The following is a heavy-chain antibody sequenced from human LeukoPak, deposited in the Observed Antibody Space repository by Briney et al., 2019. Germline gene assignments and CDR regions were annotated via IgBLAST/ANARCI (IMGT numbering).Heavy chain of an antibody. CDR2: ISYDGSNK. CDR3: AKGLIADYYMDV. V-gene: IGHV3-30*18. J-gene: IGHJ6*03. D-gene: IGHD2-21*01. Sequence: GGSLRLSCAASGFTFSSYGMHWVRQAPGKGLEWVAVISYDGSNKYYADSVKGRFTISRDNSKNTLYLRMNSLRAEDTAVYYCAKGLIADYYMDVWGKGTTVTVSS. CDR1: GFTFSSYG.